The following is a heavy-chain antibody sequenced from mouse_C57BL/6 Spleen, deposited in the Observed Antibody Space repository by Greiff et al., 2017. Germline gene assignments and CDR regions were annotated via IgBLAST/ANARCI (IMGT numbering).Heavy chain of an antibody. CDR2: ISYDGSN. CDR1: GYSITSGYY. CDR3: ARRGDGYEDWYFDV. V-gene: IGHV3-6*01. J-gene: IGHJ1*03. D-gene: IGHD2-2*01. Sequence: EVQLVESGPGLVKPSQSLSLTCSVTGYSITSGYYWNWIRQFPGNKLEWMGYISYDGSNNYNPSLKNRISITRDTSKNQFFLKLNSVTTEDTATYYCARRGDGYEDWYFDVWGTGTTVTVSS.